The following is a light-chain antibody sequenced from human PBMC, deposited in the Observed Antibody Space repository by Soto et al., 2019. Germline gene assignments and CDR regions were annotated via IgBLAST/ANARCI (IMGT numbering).Light chain of an antibody. CDR3: QQYYSTPFT. Sequence: DIVMTQSPDSLAVSLGERAPINCKSSQSVLYSSNNKNYLAWYQQKPGQPPKLLIYWASTRESGVPDRFSGSGSGTDFTLTISSLQAEDVAVYYCQQYYSTPFTFGPGTKVGIK. V-gene: IGKV4-1*01. CDR2: WAS. CDR1: QSVLYSSNNKNY. J-gene: IGKJ3*01.